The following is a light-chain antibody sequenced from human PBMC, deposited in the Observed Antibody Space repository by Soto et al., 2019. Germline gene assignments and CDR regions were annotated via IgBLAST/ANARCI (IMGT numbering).Light chain of an antibody. V-gene: IGKV1-39*01. Sequence: DIQMTQSPSSLSASVGDRVTISCRAMQSISNYLNWYQQKPGKAPKLLIYAASSLQSGVPSRFSGSGSGTDFTLTISSLQPEDFATYYCQQSYSTPYTFAQGTNLEIK. J-gene: IGKJ2*01. CDR2: AAS. CDR3: QQSYSTPYT. CDR1: QSISNY.